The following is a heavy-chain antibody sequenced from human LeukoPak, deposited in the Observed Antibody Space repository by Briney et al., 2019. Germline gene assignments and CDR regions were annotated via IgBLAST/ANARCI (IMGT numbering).Heavy chain of an antibody. V-gene: IGHV4-34*01. D-gene: IGHD5-18*01. CDR1: GGSFSGYY. CDR2: INRSGST. J-gene: IGHJ4*02. Sequence: SETLSLTCAVYGGSFSGYYWSWIRQPPGKGLEWIGEINRSGSTNYNPSLKSRVTISVNTSKNQFSLKLSSVTAADTAVYYCASNSYGFCFDYWGQGTLVTVSS. CDR3: ASNSYGFCFDY.